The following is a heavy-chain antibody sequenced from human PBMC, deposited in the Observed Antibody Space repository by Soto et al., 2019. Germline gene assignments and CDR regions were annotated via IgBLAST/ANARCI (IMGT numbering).Heavy chain of an antibody. Sequence: SETLSLTCTVSGGSISSGGYYWSWIRQHPGKGLEWIGYIYYSGSTYYNPSLKSRVTISVDTSKNQFSLKLSSVTAADTAVYYCARDLARYFDWSHWFDPWGQGTLVTVSS. J-gene: IGHJ5*02. CDR1: GGSISSGGYY. CDR3: ARDLARYFDWSHWFDP. V-gene: IGHV4-31*03. D-gene: IGHD3-9*01. CDR2: IYYSGST.